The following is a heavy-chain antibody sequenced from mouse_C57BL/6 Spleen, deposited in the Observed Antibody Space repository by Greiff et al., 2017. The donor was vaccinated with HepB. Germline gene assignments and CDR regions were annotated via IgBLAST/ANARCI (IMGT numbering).Heavy chain of an antibody. Sequence: QVQLQQSGAELVKPGASVKISCKASGYAFSSYWMNWVKQMPGKGLEWIGQIYPGDGDTNYNGKFKGKATLTADKSSSTAYMQLSSLTSEDSAVYFCARCGYAWYFDVWGTGTTVTVSS. CDR3: ARCGYAWYFDV. J-gene: IGHJ1*03. CDR1: GYAFSSYW. D-gene: IGHD2-2*01. CDR2: IYPGDGDT. V-gene: IGHV1-80*01.